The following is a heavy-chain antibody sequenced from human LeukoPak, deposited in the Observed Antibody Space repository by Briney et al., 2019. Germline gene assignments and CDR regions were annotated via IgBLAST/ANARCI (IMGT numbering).Heavy chain of an antibody. CDR3: ARDLYDILTGYSRGYDY. CDR1: GYTFTGYY. Sequence: ASVKVSCKASGYTFTGYYMHWVRQAPGQGLEWMGWINPNSGGTNYAQKFQGRVTMTRDTSISTAYMELSRLRSDDTAVYYCARDLYDILTGYSRGYDYWGQGTLVTVSS. V-gene: IGHV1-2*02. CDR2: INPNSGGT. D-gene: IGHD3-9*01. J-gene: IGHJ4*02.